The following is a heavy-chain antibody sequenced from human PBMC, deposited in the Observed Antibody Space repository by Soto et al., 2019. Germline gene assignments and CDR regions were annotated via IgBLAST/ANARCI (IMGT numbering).Heavy chain of an antibody. CDR1: GFTFSSYW. CDR3: ARAGGCSGGSCYLFDY. D-gene: IGHD2-15*01. Sequence: GGSLRLSCAASGFTFSSYWMSWVRQAPGKGLEWVANIKQDGSEKYYVDSLKGRFTISRDNAKNSLYLQMNSLRAEDTAVYYCARAGGCSGGSCYLFDYWGQGTLVTVSS. CDR2: IKQDGSEK. V-gene: IGHV3-7*01. J-gene: IGHJ4*02.